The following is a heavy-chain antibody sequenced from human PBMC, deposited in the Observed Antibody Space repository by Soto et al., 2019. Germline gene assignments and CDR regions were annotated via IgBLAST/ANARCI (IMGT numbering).Heavy chain of an antibody. CDR1: GFTVSSYG. CDR3: TGEVASGY. V-gene: IGHV3-30*03. D-gene: IGHD2-8*02. CDR2: IAGDGGTK. Sequence: QVQLVESGGGVVQPGRSLRLSCAASGFTVSSYGMHWVRQAPGKGLERVAVIAGDGGTKYYADSVKGRFTSSRDNSRNTLFLEMNSLRGDDLAVYYCTGEVASGYWGQGTLVTVSS. J-gene: IGHJ4*02.